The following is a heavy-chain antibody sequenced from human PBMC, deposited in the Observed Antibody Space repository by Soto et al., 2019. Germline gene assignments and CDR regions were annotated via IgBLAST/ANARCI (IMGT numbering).Heavy chain of an antibody. CDR2: ISAYNGNT. D-gene: IGHD5-12*01. CDR3: AREVDGIASLRFDY. Sequence: ASGKVSCKASGYAFTSYGISWVRQAPGQGLEWMGWISAYNGNTNYAQKLQGRVTMTTDTSTSTAYMELRSLRSDDTAVYYCAREVDGIASLRFDYWGQGTLVTVSS. CDR1: GYAFTSYG. J-gene: IGHJ4*02. V-gene: IGHV1-18*01.